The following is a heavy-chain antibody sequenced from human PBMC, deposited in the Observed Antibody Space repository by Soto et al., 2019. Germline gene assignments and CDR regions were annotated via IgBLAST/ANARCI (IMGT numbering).Heavy chain of an antibody. Sequence: GGSLRLSCAASGFTFSSYGMHWVRQAPGKGLEWVAVIWYDGSNKYYADSVKGRFTISRDNSKNTLYLQMNSLRAEDTAVYYCARVGVGANPAVSGMDVWGQGTTVTVSS. CDR2: IWYDGSNK. V-gene: IGHV3-33*01. CDR1: GFTFSSYG. D-gene: IGHD1-26*01. CDR3: ARVGVGANPAVSGMDV. J-gene: IGHJ6*02.